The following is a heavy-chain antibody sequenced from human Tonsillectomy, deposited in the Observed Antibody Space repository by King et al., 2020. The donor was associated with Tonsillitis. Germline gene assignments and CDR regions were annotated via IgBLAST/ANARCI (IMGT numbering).Heavy chain of an antibody. D-gene: IGHD1-26*01. CDR1: GYTFTTYN. CDR3: ARDLSRDSGSYGDY. Sequence: QLVQSGAEVKKPGASVKVSCQASGYTFTTYNITWVRQAPGQGLEWMGWISAYNGNTNYAQKLQGRVTMTTDTSTSTAYMELRSLRSDDTAVYYCARDLSRDSGSYGDYWGQGTLVTVSS. V-gene: IGHV1-18*01. J-gene: IGHJ4*02. CDR2: ISAYNGNT.